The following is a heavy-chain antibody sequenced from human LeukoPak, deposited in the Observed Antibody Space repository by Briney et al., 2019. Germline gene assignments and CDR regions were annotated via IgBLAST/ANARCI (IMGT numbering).Heavy chain of an antibody. Sequence: SETLSLTCTVSGGSISSYYWSWIRQPPGKGLEGIGYIYYSGSTNYNPSLKSRVTISVDTSKNHFSLKLSSVTAADTAVYYCARDRATFSGVGRRRDGRAGAFDIWGQGTMVTVSS. CDR2: IYYSGST. V-gene: IGHV4-59*01. CDR1: GGSISSYY. J-gene: IGHJ3*02. CDR3: ARDRATFSGVGRRRDGRAGAFDI. D-gene: IGHD5-24*01.